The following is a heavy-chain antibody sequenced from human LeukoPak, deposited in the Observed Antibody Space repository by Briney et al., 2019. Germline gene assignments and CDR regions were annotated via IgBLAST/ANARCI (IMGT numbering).Heavy chain of an antibody. D-gene: IGHD1-26*01. CDR2: ISSSSAYI. J-gene: IGHJ3*02. V-gene: IGHV3-21*06. CDR1: GFIFSVYS. CDR3: ARDHGVGATRGAFDI. Sequence: GGSLGLSCVASGFIFSVYSMDWVRQAPGKGREWVSSISSSSAYIFYSDSVKGRFTISRDNAQSSLYLQMNSLRAEDTAVYYCARDHGVGATRGAFDIWGQGTMVTVSS.